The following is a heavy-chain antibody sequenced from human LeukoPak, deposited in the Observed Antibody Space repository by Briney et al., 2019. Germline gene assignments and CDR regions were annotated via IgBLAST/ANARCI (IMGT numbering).Heavy chain of an antibody. CDR3: ARAQAPFGSGWYGFDY. D-gene: IGHD6-19*01. J-gene: IGHJ4*02. V-gene: IGHV3-21*01. CDR1: GFTFSSYS. Sequence: NPGGSLRLSCAASGFTFSSYSMNWVRQAPGKGLEWVSSISSSSSYIYYADSVKGRFTISRDNSKNTLYLQMNSLRAEDTAVYYCARAQAPFGSGWYGFDYWGQGTLVTVSS. CDR2: ISSSSSYI.